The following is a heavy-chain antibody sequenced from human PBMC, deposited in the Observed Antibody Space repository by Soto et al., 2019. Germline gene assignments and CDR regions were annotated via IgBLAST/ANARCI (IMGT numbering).Heavy chain of an antibody. CDR1: GFTFSSYG. D-gene: IGHD5-18*01. V-gene: IGHV3-33*01. CDR3: ARDQEGRIQLWFTPFGFDY. J-gene: IGHJ4*02. Sequence: QVQLVESGGGVVQPGRSLRLSCAASGFTFSSYGMHWVRQAPGKGLEWVAVIWYDGSNKYYAVSVKGRFTISRDNSKNTLYLQMNSLRAEDTAVYYCARDQEGRIQLWFTPFGFDYWGQGTLVTVSS. CDR2: IWYDGSNK.